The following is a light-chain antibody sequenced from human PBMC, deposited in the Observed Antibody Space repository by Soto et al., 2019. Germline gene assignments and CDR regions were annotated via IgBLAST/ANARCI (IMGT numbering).Light chain of an antibody. CDR3: CSYAATSLFLV. Sequence: QSVLSQPASVSGSPGQSINIPCSGKSRDVGSYNLVSWYQHHPGKAPKLLIYQVYKRPSRISNRFSGSKSRNTASLTISALQSEDVADYYCCSYAATSLFLVFGGGTQLT. CDR2: QVY. J-gene: IGLJ2*01. V-gene: IGLV2-23*02. CDR1: SRDVGSYNL.